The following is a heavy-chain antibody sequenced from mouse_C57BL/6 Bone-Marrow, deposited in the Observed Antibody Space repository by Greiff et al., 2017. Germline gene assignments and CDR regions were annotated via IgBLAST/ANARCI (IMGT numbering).Heavy chain of an antibody. V-gene: IGHV1-50*01. Sequence: QVQLQQPGAELVKPGASVKLSCKASGYTFTSYWMQWVKQRPGPGLEWIGEIVPSDSYTNYNQQFQGKATLTVDTSSSTAYRQLSSLKSENSAVDYCARDGYYPAWFAYWGQGTLVTVSA. CDR3: ARDGYYPAWFAY. J-gene: IGHJ3*01. CDR1: GYTFTSYW. CDR2: IVPSDSYT. D-gene: IGHD2-3*01.